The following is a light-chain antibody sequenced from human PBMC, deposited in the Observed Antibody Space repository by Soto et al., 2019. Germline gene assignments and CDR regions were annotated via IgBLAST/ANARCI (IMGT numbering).Light chain of an antibody. CDR1: ESVNSNY. J-gene: IGKJ1*01. Sequence: ETVLTQSPGTLSLSPGERATLSCRASESVNSNYLAWYQQKPGQAPRLLIYGASTRATGIPDRFSGSGSGTDFILTISRLEPDDFAVYYCQQYGRSPLTFGQGTKVEIK. CDR3: QQYGRSPLT. V-gene: IGKV3-20*01. CDR2: GAS.